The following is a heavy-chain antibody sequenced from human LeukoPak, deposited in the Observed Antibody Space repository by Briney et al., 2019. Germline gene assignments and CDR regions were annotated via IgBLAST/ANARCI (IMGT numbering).Heavy chain of an antibody. Sequence: PGGSLRLSCAASGFTFSSYWMSWVRQAPGKGLEWVANIKQDGSEKYYVDSVKGRFTISRDNAKNSLYLQMSSLRAEDTAVYYCARENSGPYFDYWGQGTLVTVSS. CDR3: ARENSGPYFDY. D-gene: IGHD1-26*01. J-gene: IGHJ4*02. CDR2: IKQDGSEK. V-gene: IGHV3-7*01. CDR1: GFTFSSYW.